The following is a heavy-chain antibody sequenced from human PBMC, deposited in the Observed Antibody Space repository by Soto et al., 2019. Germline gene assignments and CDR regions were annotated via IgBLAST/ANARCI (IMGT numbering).Heavy chain of an antibody. CDR1: GFTFSGYD. D-gene: IGHD6-19*01. J-gene: IGHJ4*02. V-gene: IGHV3-48*01. Sequence: GGSLRLSCAASGFTFSGYDMNWVRQAPGKGLEWVSYVSSSSSIIYYADSVKGRFTISRDNAKNSLLLQMNSLRAEDTAVYYCARLGSSGGYYFDYWGQGTLVTVSS. CDR2: VSSSSSII. CDR3: ARLGSSGGYYFDY.